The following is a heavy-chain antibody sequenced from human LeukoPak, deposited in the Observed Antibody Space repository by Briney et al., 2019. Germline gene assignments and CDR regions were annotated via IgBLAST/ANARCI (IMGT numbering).Heavy chain of an antibody. CDR3: ARDWGYYDSSGYYDY. CDR2: ISSSSSYI. J-gene: IGHJ4*02. V-gene: IGHV3-21*01. Sequence: PGGSLRLSCAASGFTFSSYSMNWVRQAPGKGLEWVSSISSSSSYIYYADSVKGRFTISRDNAKNSLYLQMNSLRAEDTAVYYCARDWGYYDSSGYYDYWGQGTLVTVSS. D-gene: IGHD3-22*01. CDR1: GFTFSSYS.